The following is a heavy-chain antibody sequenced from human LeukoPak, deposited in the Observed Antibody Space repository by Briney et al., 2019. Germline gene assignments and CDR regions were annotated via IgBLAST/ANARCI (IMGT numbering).Heavy chain of an antibody. D-gene: IGHD3-10*01. CDR1: GLTFRNYG. Sequence: GGSLRLSCAASGLTFRNYGMHWVRQAPGKGLEWVAVIYYDGSNKYYADSVKGRFTIPRDNSKNTLYLQMNSLRAEDTAVYYCAGDRGLSWFDPWGQGTLVTVSS. CDR2: IYYDGSNK. V-gene: IGHV3-33*01. CDR3: AGDRGLSWFDP. J-gene: IGHJ5*02.